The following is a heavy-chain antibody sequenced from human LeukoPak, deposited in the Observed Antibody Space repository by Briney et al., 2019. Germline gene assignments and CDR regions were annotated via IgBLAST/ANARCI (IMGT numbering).Heavy chain of an antibody. Sequence: PSETLSLTCAVYVGSFSDYYWGWIRQPPGKGLEWIGSIYYSGSTYYNPSLKSRVTISVDTSKNQFSLKLSSVTAADTAVYYCARHGRRAARPKRFEGFDYWGQGTLVTVSS. V-gene: IGHV4-39*01. CDR3: ARHGRRAARPKRFEGFDY. D-gene: IGHD6-6*01. J-gene: IGHJ4*02. CDR1: VGSFSDYY. CDR2: IYYSGST.